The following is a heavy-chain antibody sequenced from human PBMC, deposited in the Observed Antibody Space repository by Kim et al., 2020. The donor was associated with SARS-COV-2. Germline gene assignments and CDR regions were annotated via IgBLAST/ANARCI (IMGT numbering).Heavy chain of an antibody. CDR2: ISYDGSNK. D-gene: IGHD6-19*01. CDR3: AKDGLIKQWLYWYFDL. V-gene: IGHV3-30*18. CDR1: GFTFSSYG. J-gene: IGHJ2*01. Sequence: GGSLRLSCAASGFTFSSYGMHWVRQAPGKGLEWVAVISYDGSNKYYADSVKGRFTISRDNSKNTLYLQMNSLRAEDTAVYYCAKDGLIKQWLYWYFDLWG.